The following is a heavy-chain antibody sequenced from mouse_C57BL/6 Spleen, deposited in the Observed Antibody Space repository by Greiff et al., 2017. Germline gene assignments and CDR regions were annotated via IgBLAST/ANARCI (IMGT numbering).Heavy chain of an antibody. Sequence: QVQLQQPGTELVKPGASVKLSCKASGYTFTSYWMHWVKQRPGQGLEWIGNINPSNGGTNYNEKFKSKATLTVDKSSSTAYMQLSSLTSEDSAVYYCARERLYYDYDGAWFAYWGQGTLVTVSA. J-gene: IGHJ3*01. CDR2: INPSNGGT. V-gene: IGHV1-53*01. CDR3: ARERLYYDYDGAWFAY. D-gene: IGHD2-4*01. CDR1: GYTFTSYW.